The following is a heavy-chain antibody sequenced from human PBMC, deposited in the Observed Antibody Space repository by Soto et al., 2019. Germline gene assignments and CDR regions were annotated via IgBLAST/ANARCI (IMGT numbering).Heavy chain of an antibody. D-gene: IGHD3-10*01. CDR1: GYSFTNND. CDR2: MNPGSGDT. J-gene: IGHJ5*02. V-gene: IGHV1-8*01. Sequence: ASVKVSCKASGYSFTNNDVSWVRQATGQGLEWMGWMNPGSGDTGYAQKFQGRVTMTRDISIATAYMELSSLRSDDTAIYYCARMEAFGSLNWFDPWGQGTLVTVSS. CDR3: ARMEAFGSLNWFDP.